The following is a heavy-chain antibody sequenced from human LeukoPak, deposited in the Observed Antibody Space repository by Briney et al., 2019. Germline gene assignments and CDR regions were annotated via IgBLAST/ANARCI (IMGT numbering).Heavy chain of an antibody. V-gene: IGHV4-38-2*01. Sequence: SETLSLTCAVSGYSISSGYYWGWIRPPPGKGMEWIGSIYHSGSPYYNPSLKSRFTISVDTSKNQFSLKLSSVTAADTAVYYCARQPLRVSAFDIWGQGTMVTVSS. D-gene: IGHD1-14*01. J-gene: IGHJ3*02. CDR2: IYHSGSP. CDR1: GYSISSGYY. CDR3: ARQPLRVSAFDI.